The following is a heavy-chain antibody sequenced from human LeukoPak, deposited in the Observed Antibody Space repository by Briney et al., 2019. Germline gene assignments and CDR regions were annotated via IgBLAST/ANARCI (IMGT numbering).Heavy chain of an antibody. CDR2: ISAYNGNT. J-gene: IGHJ5*02. Sequence: ASVKVSCKASGYTFTSYGISWVRQAPGQGLEWMGWISAYNGNTNYAQKLQGRVTMTTDTSTSTAYMELRSLRSDDTAVYYCARGLDAVAGYPDNWFDPWGQGTLVTVSS. CDR1: GYTFTSYG. CDR3: ARGLDAVAGYPDNWFDP. V-gene: IGHV1-18*01. D-gene: IGHD6-19*01.